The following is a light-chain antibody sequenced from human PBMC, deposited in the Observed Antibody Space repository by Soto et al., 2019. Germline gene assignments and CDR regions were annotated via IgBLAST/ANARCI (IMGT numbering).Light chain of an antibody. CDR2: DVT. Sequence: QSVLNQPPAASGSPGRSITISCTGTSSDVGGYDYVSWYQQHPGKAPKLMIYDVTNRPSGVSNRFSGSKSGNTASLTISGLQAEDEADYYCISYASINTYVFGTGTKVTVL. CDR1: SSDVGGYDY. V-gene: IGLV2-14*01. J-gene: IGLJ1*01. CDR3: ISYASINTYV.